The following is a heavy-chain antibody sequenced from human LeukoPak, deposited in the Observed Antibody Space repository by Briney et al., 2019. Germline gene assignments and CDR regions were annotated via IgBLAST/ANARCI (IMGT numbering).Heavy chain of an antibody. J-gene: IGHJ4*02. V-gene: IGHV3-48*03. CDR3: ATTSGGSPWYFDY. CDR2: ISSSGSTI. CDR1: GFTFSSYE. Sequence: GGSLRLSCAASGFTFSSYEMNWVRQAPGKGLEWVSYISSSGSTIYYADFVKGRFTISRDNAKNSLYLQMNSLRAEDTAVYYCATTSGGSPWYFDYWGQGTLVTVSS. D-gene: IGHD3-10*01.